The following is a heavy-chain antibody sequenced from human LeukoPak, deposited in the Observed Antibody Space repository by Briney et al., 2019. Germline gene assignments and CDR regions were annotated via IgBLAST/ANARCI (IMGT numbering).Heavy chain of an antibody. J-gene: IGHJ4*02. CDR1: GFTFSSCG. CDR3: ATETIGRHYDY. Sequence: PGGSLRLSCAASGFTFSSCGFSWVRQAPGKGREWVSSIGPTGTDRYYADSVRGRFTISRDNAKNSMYLQVDSLRDEDTAVYYCATETIGRHYDYWGQGTLLTVSS. V-gene: IGHV3-21*01. CDR2: IGPTGTDR. D-gene: IGHD1-14*01.